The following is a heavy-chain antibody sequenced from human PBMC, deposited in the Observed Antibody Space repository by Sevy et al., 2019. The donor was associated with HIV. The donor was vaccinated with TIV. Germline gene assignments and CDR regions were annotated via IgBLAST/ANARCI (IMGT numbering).Heavy chain of an antibody. CDR2: IKAKADGGTV. Sequence: GGSLRLSCAASGLTFSYAWMSWVHQAPGKGLEWIGRIKAKADGGTVEYAVPVKGRFTISRDDSKNTLYLQMNSLKTEDTAVYYCNTDPIILLLVTNGMDVWGQGTTVTVSS. D-gene: IGHD2-8*02. V-gene: IGHV3-15*01. J-gene: IGHJ6*02. CDR1: GLTFSYAW. CDR3: NTDPIILLLVTNGMDV.